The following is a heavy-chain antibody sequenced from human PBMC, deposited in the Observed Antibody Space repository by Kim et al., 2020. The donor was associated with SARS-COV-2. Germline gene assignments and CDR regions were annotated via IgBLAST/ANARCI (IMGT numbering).Heavy chain of an antibody. CDR2: INHSGST. Sequence: SETLSLTCAVYGGSFSGYYWSWIRQPPGKGLEWIGEINHSGSTNYNPSLKSRVTISVDTSKNQFSLKLSSVTAADTAVYYCARLVRVQRWLQLSGIYGMDVWGQGTTVTVSS. J-gene: IGHJ6*02. D-gene: IGHD5-12*01. CDR1: GGSFSGYY. V-gene: IGHV4-34*01. CDR3: ARLVRVQRWLQLSGIYGMDV.